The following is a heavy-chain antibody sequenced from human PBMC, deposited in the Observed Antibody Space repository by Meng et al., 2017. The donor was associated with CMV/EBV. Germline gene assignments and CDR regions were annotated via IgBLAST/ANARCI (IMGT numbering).Heavy chain of an antibody. CDR3: ARDPIPPSHFDY. CDR1: GFTFSSYW. J-gene: IGHJ4*02. D-gene: IGHD2-21*01. Sequence: GESLKISCAASGFTFSSYWMSWVRQAPGKGLEWVANIKQDGSEKYYVDSVKGRFTISRDNAKNSLYLQMNSLRAEDTAVYYCARDPIPPSHFDYWGQGTLVTVSS. CDR2: IKQDGSEK. V-gene: IGHV3-7*01.